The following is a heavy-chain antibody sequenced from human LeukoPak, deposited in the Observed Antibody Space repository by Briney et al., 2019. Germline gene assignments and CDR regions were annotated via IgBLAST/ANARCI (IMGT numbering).Heavy chain of an antibody. Sequence: PGRSLSLSCTASGFTFGDYAMSWVRQAPGKGLEWVGFIRSKAYGGTTEYAASVKGRFTISRDDSKSIAYLQMNSLKTEDTAVYYCTRDNLNDYVWGSYLPSLYYLDYGGQAYLVSVSS. V-gene: IGHV3-49*04. CDR1: GFTFGDYA. CDR2: IRSKAYGGTT. CDR3: TRDNLNDYVWGSYLPSLYYLDY. J-gene: IGHJ4*02. D-gene: IGHD3-16*02.